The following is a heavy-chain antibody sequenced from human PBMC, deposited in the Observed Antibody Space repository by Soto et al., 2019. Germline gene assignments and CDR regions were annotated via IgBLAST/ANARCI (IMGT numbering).Heavy chain of an antibody. Sequence: SVTLPVTCTVSGGSIDSADYYWSWIRQPPGEGLEWIGHIYDSGKTYTNPSLQSQVTMSVDTSKTQFSLRLTSVTAADTAVYYCARGPTSDKVDYWGHGTLVTVSS. CDR1: GGSIDSADYY. CDR3: ARGPTSDKVDY. V-gene: IGHV4-30-4*01. J-gene: IGHJ4*01. CDR2: IYDSGKT. D-gene: IGHD3-10*01.